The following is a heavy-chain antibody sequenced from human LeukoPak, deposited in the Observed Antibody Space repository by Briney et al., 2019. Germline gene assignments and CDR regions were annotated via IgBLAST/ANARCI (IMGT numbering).Heavy chain of an antibody. CDR1: GASISSYY. Sequence: SETLSLTCTVSGASISSYYWSWIRQPAGKGLQWIGRMYTSGSTNYNPSLKSRVTMSVGTSKNQFSLRLSSVTAADTAVYYCAVGATRAGFDYWGQGTLVTVSS. J-gene: IGHJ4*02. CDR3: AVGATRAGFDY. CDR2: MYTSGST. D-gene: IGHD1-26*01. V-gene: IGHV4-4*07.